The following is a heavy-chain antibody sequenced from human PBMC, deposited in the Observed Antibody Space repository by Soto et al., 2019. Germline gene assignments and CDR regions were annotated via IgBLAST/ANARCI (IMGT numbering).Heavy chain of an antibody. D-gene: IGHD3-10*01. J-gene: IGHJ6*03. CDR2: IYYSGNT. CDR3: ARENYSGNYYYLDV. V-gene: IGHV4-59*01. Sequence: SETLSLTCTVSGGSISTYYWSWIRQPPGKGLEWIGYIYYSGNTNYNPSLKSRVTISLDTSKNQFSLKLSSVTAADTAVYYCARENYSGNYYYLDVCGKGTTVTVSS. CDR1: GGSISTYY.